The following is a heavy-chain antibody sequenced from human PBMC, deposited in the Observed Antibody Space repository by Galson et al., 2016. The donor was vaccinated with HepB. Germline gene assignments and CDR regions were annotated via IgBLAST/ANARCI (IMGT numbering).Heavy chain of an antibody. V-gene: IGHV3-64D*06. CDR1: GFTFSAFA. D-gene: IGHD6-19*01. CDR2: VKSDGTIS. J-gene: IGHJ6*02. Sequence: LRLSCAASGFTFSAFAVHWVRQAPGKGLEYVSVVKSDGTISYYGDSVKGRFTISRDNSKNTVYLQMSSLKTEDTAIYYCVISRAWFNYYFHGMDVWGQGTTVTFSS. CDR3: VISRAWFNYYFHGMDV.